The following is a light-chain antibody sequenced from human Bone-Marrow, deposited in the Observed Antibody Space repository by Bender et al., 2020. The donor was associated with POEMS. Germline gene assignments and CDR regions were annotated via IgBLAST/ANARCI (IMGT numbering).Light chain of an antibody. V-gene: IGLV1-40*01. CDR3: QSYDSSLSGSV. Sequence: QSVLTQPPSVSGAPGQRVTLSCTGSSSNIGAGYDVHWYRQLPGTAPKLLIYDNSNRPSGVPDRFSGSKSGTSASLAITGLQAEDEADYYCQSYDSSLSGSVFGGGTKLTVL. J-gene: IGLJ3*02. CDR1: SSNIGAGYD. CDR2: DNS.